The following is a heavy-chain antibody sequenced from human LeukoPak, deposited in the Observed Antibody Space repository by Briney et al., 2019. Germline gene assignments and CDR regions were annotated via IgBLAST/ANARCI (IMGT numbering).Heavy chain of an antibody. J-gene: IGHJ5*02. CDR3: ASQSSYYYDSSGYLNWFDP. CDR2: IYHSGST. Sequence: PSETLSLTCTVSGYSISSGYYWGWIRQPPGKGLEWIGSIYHSGSTYYNPSLKSRVTISVDTSKNQFSLKLSSVTAADTAVYYCASQSSYYYDSSGYLNWFDPWGQGTLVTVSS. D-gene: IGHD3-22*01. CDR1: GYSISSGYY. V-gene: IGHV4-38-2*02.